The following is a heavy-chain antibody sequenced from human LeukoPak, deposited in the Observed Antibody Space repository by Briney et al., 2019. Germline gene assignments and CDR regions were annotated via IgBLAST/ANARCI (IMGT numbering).Heavy chain of an antibody. CDR1: GGSISSNSYY. V-gene: IGHV4-39*01. D-gene: IGHD2-15*01. J-gene: IGHJ6*02. CDR3: ASQISRASSYMDV. Sequence: SETLSLTCTVSGGSISSNSYYWGWIRQPPGKGLEWIGSIYYSGSTYYNPSLKSRVTISVDTSKNQFSLKLSSVTAADTAVYYCASQISRASSYMDVWGQGTTVTVSS. CDR2: IYYSGST.